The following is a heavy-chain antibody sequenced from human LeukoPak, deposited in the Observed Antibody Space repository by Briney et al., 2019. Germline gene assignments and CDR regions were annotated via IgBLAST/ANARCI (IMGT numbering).Heavy chain of an antibody. CDR3: ARDDSSSWYYFDY. CDR1: GFTFSSYS. D-gene: IGHD6-13*01. J-gene: IGHJ4*02. Sequence: PGGSLRLSCAASGFTFSSYSMNWVRQAPGKGLEWVSYISSSSSTIYYADSVKGRFTISRDNAKNSLYLQMNSLRAEDTAVYYCARDDSSSWYYFDYWGQGTLVTVSS. CDR2: ISSSSSTI. V-gene: IGHV3-48*01.